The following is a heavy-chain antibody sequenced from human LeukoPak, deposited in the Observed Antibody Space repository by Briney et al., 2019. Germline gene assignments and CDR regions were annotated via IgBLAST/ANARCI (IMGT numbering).Heavy chain of an antibody. CDR1: GYSFTGHY. D-gene: IGHD3-22*01. Sequence: ASVKVSCKASGYSFTGHYMHWVRQAPGQGLEWMGWINPKSGGTNYAQKFQGRVTMTRDTSISTAYMDMSSLRSDDTAVYYCARDLTDSSGYYYVNYYYYMDVWGKGTTVTVSS. CDR2: INPKSGGT. CDR3: ARDLTDSSGYYYVNYYYYMDV. J-gene: IGHJ6*03. V-gene: IGHV1-2*02.